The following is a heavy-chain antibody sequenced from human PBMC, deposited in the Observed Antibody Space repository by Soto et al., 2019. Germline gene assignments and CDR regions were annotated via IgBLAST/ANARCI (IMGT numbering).Heavy chain of an antibody. CDR1: GFTFTSSA. D-gene: IGHD3-22*01. CDR3: AADPGYYYDSSGYLLVH. CDR2: IVVGSGNT. Sequence: SVKVSCKASGFTFTSSAVQWVRQARGQRLEWIGWIVVGSGNTNYAQKFQERVTITRDMSTSTAYMEVSSLRSEDTAVYYCAADPGYYYDSSGYLLVHWGQGTLVTVSS. J-gene: IGHJ4*02. V-gene: IGHV1-58*01.